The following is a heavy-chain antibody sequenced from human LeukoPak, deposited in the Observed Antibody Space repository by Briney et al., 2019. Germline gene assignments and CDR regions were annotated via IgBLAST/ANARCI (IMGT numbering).Heavy chain of an antibody. CDR1: GGTFSSYA. CDR3: ARDQHVSQGYQLLLAASSRAFDI. CDR2: IIPIFGTA. V-gene: IGHV1-69*13. J-gene: IGHJ3*02. Sequence: GASVKVSCKASGGTFSSYAISWVRQAPGQGLEWMGGIIPIFGTANYAQKFQGRVTITADESTSTAYMELSSLRSEDTAVYYCARDQHVSQGYQLLLAASSRAFDIWGQGTMVTVSS. D-gene: IGHD2-2*01.